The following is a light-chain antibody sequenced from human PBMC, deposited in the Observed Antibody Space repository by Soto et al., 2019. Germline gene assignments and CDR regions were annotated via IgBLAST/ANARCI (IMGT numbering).Light chain of an antibody. J-gene: IGLJ1*01. CDR3: SSYTSSSTLDV. CDR2: DVS. Sequence: QSVLTQPASVSGSPGQSITISCTGTSSDVGAYNYVSWYQQHPGKAPKLMIYDVSNRPSGVSTRFSGSKSGNTASLTISGLQAEDEADYYCSSYTSSSTLDVFGTGTKVTVL. V-gene: IGLV2-14*01. CDR1: SSDVGAYNY.